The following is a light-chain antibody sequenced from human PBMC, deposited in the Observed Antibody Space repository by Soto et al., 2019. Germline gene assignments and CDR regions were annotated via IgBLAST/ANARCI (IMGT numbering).Light chain of an antibody. Sequence: EIVMTQSPATLSVSPGDRATLSCRASQSIGNNLAWYQQKPGQAPRLLISGASTRATGIPARFTGSGSGTEFTLTISSLQSEDFAVYYCQQYNIWPPYTFGQGTKLEIK. CDR3: QQYNIWPPYT. CDR1: QSIGNN. V-gene: IGKV3-15*01. J-gene: IGKJ2*01. CDR2: GAS.